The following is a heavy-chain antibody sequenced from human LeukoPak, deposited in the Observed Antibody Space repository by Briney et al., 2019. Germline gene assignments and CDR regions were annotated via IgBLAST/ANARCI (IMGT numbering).Heavy chain of an antibody. V-gene: IGHV3-13*04. CDR2: IGTAGDT. J-gene: IGHJ4*02. CDR1: GFXFSSYD. CDR3: GRVVAGYREYYFDY. D-gene: IGHD6-19*01. Sequence: GGSLRLSCAASGFXFSSYDMHWVRQATGEGLQWVSTIGTAGDTYYADSVKGRFTISRENAKNSVHLQMNSLRAGDTAVYYCGRVVAGYREYYFDYWGQGTLVTVSS.